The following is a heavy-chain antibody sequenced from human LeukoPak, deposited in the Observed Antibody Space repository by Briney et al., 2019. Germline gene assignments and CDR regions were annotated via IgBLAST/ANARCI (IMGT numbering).Heavy chain of an antibody. V-gene: IGHV4-4*07. Sequence: PSETLSLTCAVSGGSISSYYWSWIRQPPGKGLGWIGRIYTSGSTNYNPSLKSRVTMSVDTSKNQFSLKLSSVTAADTAVYYCARDTSKYAFDIWGQGTMVTVSS. D-gene: IGHD2-2*01. CDR2: IYTSGST. CDR1: GGSISSYY. CDR3: ARDTSKYAFDI. J-gene: IGHJ3*02.